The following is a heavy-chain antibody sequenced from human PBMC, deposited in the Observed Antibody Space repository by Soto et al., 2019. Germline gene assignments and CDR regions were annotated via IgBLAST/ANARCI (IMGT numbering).Heavy chain of an antibody. D-gene: IGHD3-3*01. Sequence: SETLSLTCTVSGGSVSSGSYYWSWIRQPPGKGLEWIGYIYYSGSTNYNPSLKSRVTISVDTSKNQFSLKLSSVTAADTAVYYCASALRSRWFDPWGQGTLVTVSS. CDR3: ASALRSRWFDP. CDR2: IYYSGST. V-gene: IGHV4-61*01. J-gene: IGHJ5*02. CDR1: GGSVSSGSYY.